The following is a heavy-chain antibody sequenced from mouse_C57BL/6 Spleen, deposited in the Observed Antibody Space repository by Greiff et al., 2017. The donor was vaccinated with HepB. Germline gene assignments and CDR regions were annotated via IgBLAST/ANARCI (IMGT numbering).Heavy chain of an antibody. Sequence: LVESGAELVRPGASVKLSCKASGYTFTDYYINWVKQRPGQGLEWIARIYPGSGNTYYNEKFKGKATLTAEKSSSTAYMQLSSLTSEDSAVYFCARVGNYSNSFAYWGQGTLVTVSA. V-gene: IGHV1-76*01. CDR1: GYTFTDYY. J-gene: IGHJ3*01. D-gene: IGHD2-5*01. CDR2: IYPGSGNT. CDR3: ARVGNYSNSFAY.